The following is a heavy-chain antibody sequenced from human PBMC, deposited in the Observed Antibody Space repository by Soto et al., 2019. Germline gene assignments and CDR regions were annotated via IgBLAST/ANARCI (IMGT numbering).Heavy chain of an antibody. Sequence: QVQLQQWGAGLLKPSETLSLTCAVYGGSFSGYYWSWIRQPPGKGLEWIGEINHSGSTNYNPSLKGRDTIPVDTSKNQFSLKLSSVTAADTAVYYCARTSGGMDVWGLGTTVTVSS. V-gene: IGHV4-34*01. CDR2: INHSGST. J-gene: IGHJ6*02. CDR3: ARTSGGMDV. CDR1: GGSFSGYY.